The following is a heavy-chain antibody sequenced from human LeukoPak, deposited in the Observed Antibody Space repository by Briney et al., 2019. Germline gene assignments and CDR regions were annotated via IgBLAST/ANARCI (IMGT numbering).Heavy chain of an antibody. D-gene: IGHD3-22*01. J-gene: IGHJ4*02. CDR1: GFTFSSCG. CDR3: AKDQGGYYDSRESGFDY. CDR2: ISGSGGST. V-gene: IGHV3-23*01. Sequence: GGTLRLSCAASGFTFSSCGMSWVRQAPGKGLEWVSAISGSGGSTYYADSVKGRFTISRDNSKNTLYLQMNSLRAEDTAVYYCAKDQGGYYDSRESGFDYWGQGTLVTVSS.